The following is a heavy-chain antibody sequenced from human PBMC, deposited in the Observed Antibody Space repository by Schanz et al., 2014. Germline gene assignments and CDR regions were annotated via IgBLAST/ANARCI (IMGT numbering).Heavy chain of an antibody. V-gene: IGHV3-72*01. J-gene: IGHJ4*02. CDR2: VRNKNNRYTT. CDR1: DSTFFTYT. CDR3: ARRASCSRIGCPFDS. D-gene: IGHD2-2*01. Sequence: EVLLVESGGGLVKPGGPLRPSCEAFDSTFFTYTINWVGKAPGKGLGWVGRVRNKNNRYTTEYAASVKGRFTISRDDSKNSLYLQMNSLKTEDTAMYYCARRASCSRIGCPFDSWGQGTLVTVSS.